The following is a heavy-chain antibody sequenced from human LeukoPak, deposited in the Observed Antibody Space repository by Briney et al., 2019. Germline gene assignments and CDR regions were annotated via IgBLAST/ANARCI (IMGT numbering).Heavy chain of an antibody. Sequence: PGPCLRPSWAAAASSVGSYATGWVRQAPGKGLGWGSAISGSGGSTSYADSVKGRFTISRDNSNNTLYLQMNSLRAEATAVYYCAKDRRKYYYDSSGYFLYYYWGQRTLVTASS. V-gene: IGHV3-23*01. D-gene: IGHD3-22*01. J-gene: IGHJ4*02. CDR3: AKDRRKYYYDSSGYFLYYY. CDR2: ISGSGGST. CDR1: ASSVGSYA.